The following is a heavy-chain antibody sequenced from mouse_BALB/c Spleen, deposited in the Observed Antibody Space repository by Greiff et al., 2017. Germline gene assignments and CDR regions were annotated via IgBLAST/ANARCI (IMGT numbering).Heavy chain of an antibody. CDR1: GYTFTSYW. CDR3: ARSPYLDY. V-gene: IGHV1-87*01. CDR2: IYPGDGDT. J-gene: IGHJ4*01. D-gene: IGHD1-1*01. Sequence: VQLQQSGAELARPGASVKLSCKASGYTFTSYWMQWVKQRPGQGLEWIGAIYPGDGDTRYTQKFKGKATLTADKSSSTAYMQLSSLASEDSAVYYCARSPYLDYWGQGTSVTVSS.